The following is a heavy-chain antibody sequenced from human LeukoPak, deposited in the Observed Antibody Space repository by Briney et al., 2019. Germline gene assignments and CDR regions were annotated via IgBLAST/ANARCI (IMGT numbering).Heavy chain of an antibody. Sequence: KSGESLKISCKGSEYSFATYWISWVRQMPGQGLEWMGIIFPGDSDTRYSPSFQGQVTISADKSISTAYLQWSSLKASDTAIYYCASEDCSGGNCYFDYWGQGTLVTVSS. CDR2: IFPGDSDT. D-gene: IGHD2-15*01. V-gene: IGHV5-51*01. CDR1: EYSFATYW. CDR3: ASEDCSGGNCYFDY. J-gene: IGHJ4*02.